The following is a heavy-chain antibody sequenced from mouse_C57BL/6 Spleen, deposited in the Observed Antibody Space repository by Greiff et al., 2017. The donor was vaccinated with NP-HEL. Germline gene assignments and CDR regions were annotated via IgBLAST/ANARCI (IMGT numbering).Heavy chain of an antibody. CDR3: AKKDYDPYAMDY. Sequence: VQLVESGPGLVQPSQSLSITCTVSGFSLTSYGVHWVRQSPGKGLEWLGVIWRGGSTDYNAAFMSRLSITKDNSKSQVFFKMNSLQADDTAIYYCAKKDYDPYAMDYWGQGTSVTVSS. CDR2: IWRGGST. D-gene: IGHD2-4*01. J-gene: IGHJ4*01. CDR1: GFSLTSYG. V-gene: IGHV2-5*01.